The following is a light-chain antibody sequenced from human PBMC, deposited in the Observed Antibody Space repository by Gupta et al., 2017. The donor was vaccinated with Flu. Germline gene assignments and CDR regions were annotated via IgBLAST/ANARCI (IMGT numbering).Light chain of an antibody. CDR2: AAH. V-gene: IGKV1D-12*01. Sequence: GDDGTITCRASRDSSNWLAWYQQKPGKPPKLLIFAAHTLQSGVPSRFSGSGSGTDFTLTINGLQTEDFATYFCQQADGFPITFGGGTKVEIK. CDR3: QQADGFPIT. CDR1: RDSSNW. J-gene: IGKJ4*01.